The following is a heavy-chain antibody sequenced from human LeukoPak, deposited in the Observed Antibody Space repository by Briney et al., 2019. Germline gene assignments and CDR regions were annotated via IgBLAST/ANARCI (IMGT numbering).Heavy chain of an antibody. D-gene: IGHD3-9*01. J-gene: IGHJ6*04. Sequence: SVKVSCKASGGTFSSYAISWVRQAPGQGLEWMGGIIPIFGTANYAQKFQGRVTITADESMSTAYMELSSLRSEDTAVYYCAREVRTDYDILTGSKAMDVWGKGTTVTVSS. V-gene: IGHV1-69*01. CDR2: IIPIFGTA. CDR3: AREVRTDYDILTGSKAMDV. CDR1: GGTFSSYA.